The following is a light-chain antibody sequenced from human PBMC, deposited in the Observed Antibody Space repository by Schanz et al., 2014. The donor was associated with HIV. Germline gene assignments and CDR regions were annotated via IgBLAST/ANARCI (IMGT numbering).Light chain of an antibody. CDR1: TSDIGNHDF. Sequence: QSALTQPPSASGSPGQSVTISCTGTTSDIGNHDFVSWYQQHPGKAPKLMIYDVTKRPSGVPARFSGSKSGNTASLTVSGLQADDEADYFCQSYDRGLNAVVFGGGTKLTVL. CDR2: DVT. CDR3: QSYDRGLNAVV. J-gene: IGLJ2*01. V-gene: IGLV2-8*01.